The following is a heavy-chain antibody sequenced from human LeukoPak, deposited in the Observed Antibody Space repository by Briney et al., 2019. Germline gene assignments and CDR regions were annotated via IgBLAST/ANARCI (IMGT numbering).Heavy chain of an antibody. CDR3: ARTSIAQNAFDI. Sequence: APVKVSCKASGYTFTSYGISWVRQAPGQGLEWMGWISAYNGNTNYAQKLQGRVTMTTDTSTSTAYMELRSLRSDDTAVYYCARTSIAQNAFDIWGQGTMVTVSS. J-gene: IGHJ3*02. V-gene: IGHV1-18*01. D-gene: IGHD2-15*01. CDR1: GYTFTSYG. CDR2: ISAYNGNT.